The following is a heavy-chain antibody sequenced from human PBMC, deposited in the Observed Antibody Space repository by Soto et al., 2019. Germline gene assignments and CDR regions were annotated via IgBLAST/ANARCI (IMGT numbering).Heavy chain of an antibody. J-gene: IGHJ5*02. CDR3: ARSLVTTFSDYFDP. V-gene: IGHV1-3*01. Sequence: QVQLVQSGTEVKKPRASVRVSCKASGYTFTTFSIHWVRQAPGQRLEWMGWINAGNGNTKYSQKFQGRVTITRDTSASTAYMELISLRSEDTAIYYCARSLVTTFSDYFDPWGQGTLVTVSS. D-gene: IGHD3-16*01. CDR1: GYTFTTFS. CDR2: INAGNGNT.